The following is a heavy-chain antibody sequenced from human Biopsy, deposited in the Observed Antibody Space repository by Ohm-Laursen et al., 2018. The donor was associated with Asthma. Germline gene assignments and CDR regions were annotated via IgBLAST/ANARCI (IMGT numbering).Heavy chain of an antibody. CDR1: GGSISSGGYS. CDR3: ARVKDGYNFDY. J-gene: IGHJ4*02. CDR2: IYHSGST. Sequence: QTLSLTCAVSGGSISSGGYSWSWIRQPPGKGLEWIGYIYHSGSTYYNPSLKSRVTISVDRSKNQFSLKLSSVTAADTAAYYCARVKDGYNFDYWGQGTLVTVSS. D-gene: IGHD5-24*01. V-gene: IGHV4-30-2*01.